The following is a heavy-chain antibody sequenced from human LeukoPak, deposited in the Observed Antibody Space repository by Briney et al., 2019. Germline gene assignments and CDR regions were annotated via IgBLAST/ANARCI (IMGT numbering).Heavy chain of an antibody. J-gene: IGHJ6*03. CDR2: VDHTGST. CDR3: ARGRVSSSTWYSTYYYFFYMDF. CDR1: GGSVSSFY. V-gene: IGHV4-59*02. Sequence: PSETLSLTCSVSGGSVSSFYWSWIRQPPGKGLEWIGYVDHTGSTKFNPSLNGRVSISRDTSNNFFSLRLRSVTAADTAVYFCARGRVSSSTWYSTYYYFFYMDFWGKGTTVTVSS. D-gene: IGHD4-11*01.